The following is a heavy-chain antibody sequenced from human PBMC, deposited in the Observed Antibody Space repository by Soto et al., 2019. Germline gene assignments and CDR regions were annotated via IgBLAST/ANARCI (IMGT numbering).Heavy chain of an antibody. V-gene: IGHV1-18*01. D-gene: IGHD3-16*01. CDR1: GYTFTNYG. J-gene: IGHJ4*02. Sequence: ASVKVSCKASGYTFTNYGISWVRQAPGQGLEWMGWISVKNGNTDYAQKLQGRVTMTTDKSTSTAYMELRSLRSDDTAVFYCTKDLWPYLPAGGEFDSWGQGTLVTVSS. CDR2: ISVKNGNT. CDR3: TKDLWPYLPAGGEFDS.